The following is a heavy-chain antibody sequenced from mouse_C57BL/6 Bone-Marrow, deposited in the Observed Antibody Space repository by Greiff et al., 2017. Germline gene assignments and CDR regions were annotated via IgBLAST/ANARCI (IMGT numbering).Heavy chain of an antibody. CDR1: GFNIKDDY. J-gene: IGHJ1*03. CDR2: IDPENGDT. CDR3: TTLTGWYFDV. Sequence: EVQLQQSGAELVRPGASVKLSCTASGFNIKDDYMHWVQQRPEQGLEWIGWIDPENGDTEYASKFQGKATITADTSSNTAYLQLSSLTSEDTAVYYCTTLTGWYFDVWGTGTTVTVSS. D-gene: IGHD4-1*01. V-gene: IGHV14-4*01.